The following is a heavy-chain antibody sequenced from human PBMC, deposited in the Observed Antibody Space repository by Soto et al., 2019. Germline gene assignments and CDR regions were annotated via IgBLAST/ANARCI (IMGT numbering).Heavy chain of an antibody. Sequence: PGGSLRLSCAASGFTFSSYSMNWVRQAPGKGLEWVSSISYSSSDIYFADSVKGRFTTSRVNAENSLFLQMNSLRVEDTAVYYCARGYRISGSTRLGYYYYGMDVWGQGTTVTVSS. CDR3: ARGYRISGSTRLGYYYYGMDV. V-gene: IGHV3-21*01. J-gene: IGHJ6*02. D-gene: IGHD1-7*01. CDR1: GFTFSSYS. CDR2: ISYSSSDI.